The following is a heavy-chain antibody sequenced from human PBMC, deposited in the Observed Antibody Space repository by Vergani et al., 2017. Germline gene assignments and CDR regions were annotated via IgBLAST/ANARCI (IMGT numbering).Heavy chain of an antibody. D-gene: IGHD3-10*01. CDR3: ARGLLAGGSGTYRYYGMDG. Sequence: EVHLLESGGGLVQSGGSLRLSCAASGFTFSNSAVSWVRQAPGRGLAWVSSISGPGLSTYYADSVKGRFSISRDNSKNTVFLQMHSLRAEDTAIYYCARGLLAGGSGTYRYYGMDGWGQGTTVTVSS. J-gene: IGHJ6*02. CDR2: ISGPGLST. V-gene: IGHV3-23*01. CDR1: GFTFSNSA.